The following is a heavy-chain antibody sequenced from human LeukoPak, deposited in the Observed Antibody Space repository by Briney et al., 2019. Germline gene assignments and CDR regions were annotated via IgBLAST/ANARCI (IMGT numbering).Heavy chain of an antibody. J-gene: IGHJ4*02. Sequence: SETLSLTCAVYGGSFSGYYWSWICQPPGKGLEWIGEINHSGSTNYNPSLKSRVTISVDTSKNQFSLKLSSVTAADTAVYYCAYSGSYGHLGYWGQGIPVTVSS. D-gene: IGHD1-26*01. CDR2: INHSGST. CDR3: AYSGSYGHLGY. V-gene: IGHV4-34*01. CDR1: GGSFSGYY.